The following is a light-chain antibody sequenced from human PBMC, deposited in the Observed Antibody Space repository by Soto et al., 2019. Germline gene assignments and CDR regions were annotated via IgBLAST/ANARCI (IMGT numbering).Light chain of an antibody. CDR2: EGS. CDR1: SSDVGSYNL. J-gene: IGLJ1*01. CDR3: CSYAGNGTYV. V-gene: IGLV2-23*01. Sequence: QSVLTQPASVSGSPGQSITLSCPGNSSDVGSYNLVSLYQQHPGKAPKLMIYEGSKRPSGVSNRFSGSKSGNTASLTISGLQAEDEADYYCCSYAGNGTYVFGTGTKLTVL.